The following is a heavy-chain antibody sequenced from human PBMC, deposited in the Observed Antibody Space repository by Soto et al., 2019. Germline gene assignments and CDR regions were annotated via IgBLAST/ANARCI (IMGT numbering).Heavy chain of an antibody. V-gene: IGHV1-8*01. CDR2: MNPNSGNT. Sequence: ASVKVSCNASGYTFTSYDMNWVRQATGQGLEWMGWMNPNSGNTGYAQKFQGGVTMTRNTSISTAYMELSSLRSEDTAVYYCAGSAAGMPDNWFDPWGQGTLVSVSS. D-gene: IGHD6-13*01. J-gene: IGHJ5*02. CDR1: GYTFTSYD. CDR3: AGSAAGMPDNWFDP.